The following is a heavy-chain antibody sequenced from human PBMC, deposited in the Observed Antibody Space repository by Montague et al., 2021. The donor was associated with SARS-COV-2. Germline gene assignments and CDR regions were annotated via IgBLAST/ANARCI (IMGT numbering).Heavy chain of an antibody. CDR1: GFTFSNYE. J-gene: IGHJ4*02. CDR3: AREDNYCYCSFYFDL. Sequence: SLRLSCAASGFTFSNYEMNWVRQAPGKGLEWVSYISSSGDTIYYADSVMGRFTISRDNAKNSLYLQLNSLRAEDTAVYYCAREDNYCYCSFYFDLWGRGTLVTVSS. V-gene: IGHV3-48*03. D-gene: IGHD5-18*01. CDR2: ISSSGDTI.